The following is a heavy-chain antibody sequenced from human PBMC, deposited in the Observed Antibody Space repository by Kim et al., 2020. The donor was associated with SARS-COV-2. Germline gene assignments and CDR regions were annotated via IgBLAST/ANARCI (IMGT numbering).Heavy chain of an antibody. CDR3: ARGFGGWDDY. CDR2: NT. D-gene: IGHD6-19*01. J-gene: IGHJ4*02. V-gene: IGHV1-3*01. Sequence: NTIYPQKFQGRLTITRDTSASTVYMELSSLRSEGTAVYYCARGFGGWDDYWGQGSLVTVSS.